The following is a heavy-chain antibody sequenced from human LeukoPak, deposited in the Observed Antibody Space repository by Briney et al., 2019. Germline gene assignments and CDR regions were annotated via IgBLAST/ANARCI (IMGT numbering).Heavy chain of an antibody. CDR2: INHSGST. V-gene: IGHV4-34*01. D-gene: IGHD5-18*01. Sequence: PSETLSLTCAVYGGSFSGYHWSWIRQPPGKGLEWIGKINHSGSTNYNPSLKSRVTISVDTSKNQFSLKLSSVTAADTAVYYCARGRGYSYGLDYWGQGTLVTVSS. CDR1: GGSFSGYH. CDR3: ARGRGYSYGLDY. J-gene: IGHJ4*02.